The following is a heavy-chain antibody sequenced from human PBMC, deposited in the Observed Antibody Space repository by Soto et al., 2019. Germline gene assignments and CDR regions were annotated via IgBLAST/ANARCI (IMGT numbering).Heavy chain of an antibody. J-gene: IGHJ6*02. V-gene: IGHV3-30*18. CDR2: ISSDGSNE. CDR1: GVTFSRYG. Sequence: VQLVESGGGVVQTGRSLRLSCAASGVTFSRYGMHWVRQAPGKGLEWVAVISSDGSNEYYADSVKGRFTISRDNSKNTLYLQMNSLRSDDTAMYYCEEDLGGWGWSLDRHGMDVWGQGTTVTVSS. CDR3: EEDLGGWGWSLDRHGMDV. D-gene: IGHD2-15*01.